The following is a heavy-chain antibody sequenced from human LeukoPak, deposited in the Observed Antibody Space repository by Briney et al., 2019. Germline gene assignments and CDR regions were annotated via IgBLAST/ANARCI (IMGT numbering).Heavy chain of an antibody. D-gene: IGHD3-22*01. J-gene: IGHJ4*02. Sequence: GGSLRLSCGGSGFTFSNYVMNWVRQAPGKGLEWISSISGSGDTTDYADSVKGRFTISRDNSKNTLYLQVNSLRAEDTAVYYCAKKQGDFYDSTGLDYWGQGSLVTVSS. CDR2: ISGSGDTT. CDR1: GFTFSNYV. V-gene: IGHV3-23*01. CDR3: AKKQGDFYDSTGLDY.